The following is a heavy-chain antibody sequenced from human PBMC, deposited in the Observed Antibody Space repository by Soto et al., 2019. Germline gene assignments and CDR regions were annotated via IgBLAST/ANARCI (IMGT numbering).Heavy chain of an antibody. CDR3: ARAVEMAAHNEL. Sequence: GASVKVSCKASGGTFSSYTISWVRQAPGQGLEWMGRIIPILGITNYAQKFQGRVTITADKSTSTAYMELSSLRAEDTAVYYCARAVEMAAHNELWGQGALVTVSS. J-gene: IGHJ4*02. V-gene: IGHV1-69*02. CDR1: GGTFSSYT. CDR2: IIPILGIT. D-gene: IGHD6-19*01.